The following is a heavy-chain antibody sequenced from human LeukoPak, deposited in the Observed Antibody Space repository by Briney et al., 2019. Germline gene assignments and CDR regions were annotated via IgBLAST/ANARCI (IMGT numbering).Heavy chain of an antibody. J-gene: IGHJ4*02. CDR2: ISSSGSTI. CDR3: AREYYYDSNDY. CDR1: GFTFSNYA. Sequence: GGSLRLSCAASGFTFSNYAMNWVRQAPGKGLEWVSYISSSGSTIYYADSVKGRFTISRDNAKNSLYLQMNSLRAEDTAVYYCAREYYYDSNDYWGQGTLVTVSS. D-gene: IGHD3-22*01. V-gene: IGHV3-48*04.